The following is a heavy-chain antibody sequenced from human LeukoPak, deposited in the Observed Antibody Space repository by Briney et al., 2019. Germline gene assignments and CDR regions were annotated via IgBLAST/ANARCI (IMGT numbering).Heavy chain of an antibody. J-gene: IGHJ4*02. CDR1: GFTFSSYS. CDR3: ARDSKVTAVHPHY. V-gene: IGHV3-21*01. CDR2: ISSSSSYI. Sequence: GGSLRLSCAASGFTFSSYSMNWVRQAPGKGLEWVSSISSSSSYIYYADSVKGRFTISRDNAKNSLYLQMNSLRAEDTAVYYCARDSKVTAVHPHYWGQGTLVTVSS. D-gene: IGHD2-21*02.